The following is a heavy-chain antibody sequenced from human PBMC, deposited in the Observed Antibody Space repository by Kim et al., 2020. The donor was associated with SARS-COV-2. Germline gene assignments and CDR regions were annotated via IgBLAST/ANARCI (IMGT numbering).Heavy chain of an antibody. Sequence: ASVKVSCKASGYTFTSYAMHWVRQAPGQRLEWMGWINAGNGNTKYSQKFQGRVTITRDTSASTAYMELSSLRSEDTAVYYCARGDRVTDDFWSVYLIDYWGQGTLVTVSS. V-gene: IGHV1-3*01. J-gene: IGHJ4*02. D-gene: IGHD3-3*01. CDR1: GYTFTSYA. CDR3: ARGDRVTDDFWSVYLIDY. CDR2: INAGNGNT.